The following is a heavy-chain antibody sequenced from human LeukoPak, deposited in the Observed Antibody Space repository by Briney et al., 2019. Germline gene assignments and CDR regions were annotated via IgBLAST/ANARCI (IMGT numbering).Heavy chain of an antibody. V-gene: IGHV3-30-3*01. D-gene: IGHD6-19*01. CDR2: ISYDGSNK. Sequence: GGSLRLSCAASGFTFSSYAMHWVRQAPGKGLEWVAVISYDGSNKYYADSVKGRFTISRDNSKNTLYLQMNSLRAEDTAVYYCARDNPVESGWYPYFDYWGQGTLVTVSS. CDR1: GFTFSSYA. J-gene: IGHJ4*02. CDR3: ARDNPVESGWYPYFDY.